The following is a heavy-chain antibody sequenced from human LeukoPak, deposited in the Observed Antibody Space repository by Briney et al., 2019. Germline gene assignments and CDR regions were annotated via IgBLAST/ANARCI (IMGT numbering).Heavy chain of an antibody. Sequence: GASVKVSCKASGYTFTSYGISWVRQAPGQGLEWMGWISAYNGNTNYAQKLQGRVTMTRDTSISTAYMELSRLRSDDTAVYYCARPYYYDSSGYFYARGFDAWGQGTLVTVSS. V-gene: IGHV1-18*01. J-gene: IGHJ5*02. CDR1: GYTFTSYG. CDR2: ISAYNGNT. CDR3: ARPYYYDSSGYFYARGFDA. D-gene: IGHD3-22*01.